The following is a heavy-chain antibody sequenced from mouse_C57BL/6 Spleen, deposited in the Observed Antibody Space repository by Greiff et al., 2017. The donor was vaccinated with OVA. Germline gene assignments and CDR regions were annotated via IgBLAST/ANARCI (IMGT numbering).Heavy chain of an antibody. D-gene: IGHD1-1*01. CDR1: GFNIKDYY. CDR3: AKAVVATDWYFDV. J-gene: IGHJ1*03. CDR2: IDPEDGET. Sequence: EVQLQQSGAELVKPGASVKLSCTASGFNIKDYYMHWVKQRTEQGLEWIGRIDPEDGETKYAPKFQGKATITADTSSTTAYLQLSSLTSADTAVDYCAKAVVATDWYFDVWGTGTTVTVSS. V-gene: IGHV14-2*01.